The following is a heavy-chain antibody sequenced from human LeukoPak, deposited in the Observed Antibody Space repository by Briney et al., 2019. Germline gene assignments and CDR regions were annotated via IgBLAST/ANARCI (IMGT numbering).Heavy chain of an antibody. CDR1: GGSISSGGYS. CDR2: IYHSGST. CDR3: ARGNGSGMEHWFDP. Sequence: SETLSLTCAVSGGSISSGGYSWSWIRQPPGKGLEWIGYIYHSGSTYYNPSLKSRVTISVDRSKNQFSLKLSSVTAADTAVYYRARGNGSGMEHWFDPWGQGTLVTVSS. J-gene: IGHJ5*02. V-gene: IGHV4-30-2*01. D-gene: IGHD3-10*01.